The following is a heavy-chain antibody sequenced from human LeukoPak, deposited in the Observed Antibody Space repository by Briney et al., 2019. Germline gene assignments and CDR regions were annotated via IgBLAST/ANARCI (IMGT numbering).Heavy chain of an antibody. CDR2: ISSSGSTI. J-gene: IGHJ3*02. Sequence: PGGSLRLSCAASGFTFSSYEMNWVRQAPGKGLEWVSYISSSGSTIYYADSVKGRFTISRDNAKNSLYLQMNSLRAEDTAVYYCARDYLLGMTTETIDAFDIWGQGTMVTVSS. CDR3: ARDYLLGMTTETIDAFDI. CDR1: GFTFSSYE. D-gene: IGHD4-17*01. V-gene: IGHV3-48*03.